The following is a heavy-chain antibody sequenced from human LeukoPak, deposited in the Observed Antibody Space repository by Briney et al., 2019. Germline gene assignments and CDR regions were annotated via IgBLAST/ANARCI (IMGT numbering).Heavy chain of an antibody. CDR1: GFTSNNYA. V-gene: IGHV3-23*01. CDR3: AKRGGSGSYYPFDY. J-gene: IGHJ4*02. Sequence: GGSLRLSCAASGFTSNNYAMIWVRQAPGKGLEWVSTISTAGAGTYYADSVKGRFTISRDNSKNTLYLQMNSLRAEDTAVYYCAKRGGSGSYYPFDYWGQGTLVTVSS. CDR2: ISTAGAGT. D-gene: IGHD3-10*01.